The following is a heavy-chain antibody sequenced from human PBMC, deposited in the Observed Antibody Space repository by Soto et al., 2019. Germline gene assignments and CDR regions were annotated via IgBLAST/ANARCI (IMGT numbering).Heavy chain of an antibody. Sequence: QVQLVQSGAEVKRPGASVKVSCKASGYTFTTYGFNWVRQAPGRGLEWMGWISPYNGDTNYAQNFQGRVTVTTDTSTSTAYMELRSLTSDDTAVYYCARTPRAQMIVLESATRFDYWGQGTLVTVSS. CDR1: GYTFTTYG. D-gene: IGHD2-15*01. CDR3: ARTPRAQMIVLESATRFDY. J-gene: IGHJ4*02. CDR2: ISPYNGDT. V-gene: IGHV1-18*04.